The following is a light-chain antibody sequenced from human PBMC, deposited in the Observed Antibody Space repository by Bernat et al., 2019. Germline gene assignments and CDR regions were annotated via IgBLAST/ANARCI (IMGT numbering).Light chain of an antibody. CDR1: TLPKKY. J-gene: IGLJ2*01. CDR2: EDS. V-gene: IGLV3-10*01. CDR3: YSTDSSGNYRV. Sequence: SYKLTQPPSVSVSPGQTARITCSGDTLPKKYAYWYQQKSGQAPVLVIYEDSKRPSGIPERFSATSSGTVATLTITGAQVEDEADYYCYSTDSSGNYRVFGGGTKVTVL.